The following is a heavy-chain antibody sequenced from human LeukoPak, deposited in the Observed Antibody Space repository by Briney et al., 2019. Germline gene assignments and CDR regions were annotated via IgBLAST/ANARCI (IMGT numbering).Heavy chain of an antibody. CDR1: GYTFASYY. J-gene: IGHJ4*02. D-gene: IGHD3-10*01. CDR3: ARGMVRGVIRGSFDY. Sequence: ASVKLSCNTSGYTFASYYIHWVRQAPGQGPEWMGIINPSGGSAGYAQNFQGRVTMTRDTSTSTVYMELSRLRSEDTAVYYCARGMVRGVIRGSFDYWGQGTPVTVSS. CDR2: INPSGGSA. V-gene: IGHV1-46*01.